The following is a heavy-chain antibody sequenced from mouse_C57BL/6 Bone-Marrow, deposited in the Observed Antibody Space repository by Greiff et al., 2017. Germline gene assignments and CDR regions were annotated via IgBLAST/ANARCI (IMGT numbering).Heavy chain of an antibody. CDR3: ARDLLCYYGFDD. D-gene: IGHD1-1*01. J-gene: IGHJ2*01. Sequence: DVKLVESGGGLVKPGGSLKLSCAASGFTFSSYAMSWVRQTPDKRLEWVATISDGGSYTYYPDKVKGRFTFTRDNAKNNLYLQMSHLKSEDTAMYYCARDLLCYYGFDDWGQGTTLTVAS. CDR2: ISDGGSYT. CDR1: GFTFSSYA. V-gene: IGHV5-4*01.